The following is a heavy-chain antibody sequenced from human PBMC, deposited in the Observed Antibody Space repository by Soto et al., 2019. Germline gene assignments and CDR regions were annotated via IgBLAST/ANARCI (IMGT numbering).Heavy chain of an antibody. D-gene: IGHD3-10*01. CDR2: INHSGST. CDR1: GGSFSGYY. V-gene: IGHV4-34*01. J-gene: IGHJ4*02. Sequence: PSETLSLTCAVYGGSFSGYYWSWIRQPPGKGLEWIGEINHSGSTNYNPSLKSRVTISVDTSKNQFSLKLSSVTAADTAVYYCARAPGSGSYYSFPFDYWGQGTLVTVSS. CDR3: ARAPGSGSYYSFPFDY.